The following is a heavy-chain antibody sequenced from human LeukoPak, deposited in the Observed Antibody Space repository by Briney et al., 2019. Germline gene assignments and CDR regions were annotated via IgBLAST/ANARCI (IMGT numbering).Heavy chain of an antibody. V-gene: IGHV4-59*01. D-gene: IGHD3-22*01. CDR3: ARGGNYYDSSPLDY. CDR1: GGSISSYY. CDR2: IYYSGST. J-gene: IGHJ4*02. Sequence: SETLSLTCTVSGGSISSYYWSWIRQPPGKGLEGIGYIYYSGSTNYNPSLKSRVNISVDTSKNQLPLKLSSVTAADTAVYYCARGGNYYDSSPLDYWGQGTLVTVS.